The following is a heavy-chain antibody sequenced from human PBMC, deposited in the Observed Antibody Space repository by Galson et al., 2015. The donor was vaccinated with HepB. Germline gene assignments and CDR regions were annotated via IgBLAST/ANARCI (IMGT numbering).Heavy chain of an antibody. V-gene: IGHV5-51*01. CDR3: ARGPLSIAAPYYFDY. J-gene: IGHJ4*02. Sequence: QSGAEVKKPGESLKISCKGSGYSFTSYWIGWVRQMPGKGLEWMGIIYPGDSDTRYSPSFQGQVTISADKSISTAYLQWSSLKASDTAMYYCARGPLSIAAPYYFDYWGQGTLVTVSS. D-gene: IGHD6-6*01. CDR2: IYPGDSDT. CDR1: GYSFTSYW.